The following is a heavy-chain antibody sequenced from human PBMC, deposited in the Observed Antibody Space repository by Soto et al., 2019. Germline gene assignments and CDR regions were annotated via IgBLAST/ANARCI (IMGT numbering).Heavy chain of an antibody. CDR1: GYTFASYG. J-gene: IGHJ3*01. D-gene: IGHD3-9*01. V-gene: IGHV1-18*01. CDR2: ISANNGHT. CDR3: ARGANWFYF. Sequence: ASVKVSCKASGYTFASYGISWVRQAPGQGLEWMGWISANNGHTNYAQNLQGRVTMTTDTSTSTAYMELSSLRSEDTAVYYCARGANWFYFWGQGTMVPVS.